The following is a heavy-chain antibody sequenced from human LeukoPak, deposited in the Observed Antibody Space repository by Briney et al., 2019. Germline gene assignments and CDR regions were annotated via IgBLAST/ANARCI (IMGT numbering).Heavy chain of an antibody. CDR3: TRLSGDSSGSLFYFDP. CDR1: GYIFSTHA. CDR2: INTNTGDA. D-gene: IGHD3-22*01. J-gene: IGHJ4*02. V-gene: IGHV7-4-1*02. Sequence: ASVKVSCKASGYIFSTHAINWVRQAPGQGLEWVGWINTNTGDATYAQAFTGRFVFSLDTSLSTTYLQSSSLKTDDTAIYYCTRLSGDSSGSLFYFDPWGQGTLVTVSP.